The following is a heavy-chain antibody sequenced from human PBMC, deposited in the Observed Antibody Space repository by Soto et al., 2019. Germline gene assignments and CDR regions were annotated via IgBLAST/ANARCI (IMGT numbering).Heavy chain of an antibody. Sequence: QLQLQESGPGLVKPSETLSLTCTVSGGSISSSSYYWGWIRQPPGKGLEWIGSIYYSGSTYYNPSLKSRVTISVETSKNQFSLKLSSVTAADTAVYYCARGIVVVAATLNWFDPWGQGTLVTVSS. D-gene: IGHD2-15*01. J-gene: IGHJ5*02. CDR2: IYYSGST. CDR1: GGSISSSSYY. V-gene: IGHV4-39*01. CDR3: ARGIVVVAATLNWFDP.